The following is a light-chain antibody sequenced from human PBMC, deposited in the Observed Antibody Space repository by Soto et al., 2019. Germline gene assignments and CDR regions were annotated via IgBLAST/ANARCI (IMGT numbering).Light chain of an antibody. V-gene: IGLV1-47*02. Sequence: QSVLTQPPSASGTPGQRVTISCSGSSSNIGSNYVYWYQQLPGTAPKLLIYNNNLRPSGVPDRFSGSKSDTSASLAISGLRSEDEADYYCAAWDDSLSGYVFGTGTKVTV. CDR3: AAWDDSLSGYV. CDR1: SSNIGSNY. J-gene: IGLJ1*01. CDR2: NNN.